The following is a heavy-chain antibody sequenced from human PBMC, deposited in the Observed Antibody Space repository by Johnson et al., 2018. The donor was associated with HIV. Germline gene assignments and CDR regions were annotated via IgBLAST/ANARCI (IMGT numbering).Heavy chain of an antibody. D-gene: IGHD3-10*01. CDR3: ARAEIYEGRVGDFAFDI. V-gene: IGHV3-7*05. CDR2: IKQDGSEK. Sequence: VQLVESGGGVVQPGRSLRLSCAASGFTLSSYWMSWVRQAPGKGLEWVANIKQDGSEKYYVDSVKGRFTISRDNAKNSLYLQMKSLRAEDSALYYCARAEIYEGRVGDFAFDIWGRGTMVTVSS. J-gene: IGHJ3*02. CDR1: GFTLSSYW.